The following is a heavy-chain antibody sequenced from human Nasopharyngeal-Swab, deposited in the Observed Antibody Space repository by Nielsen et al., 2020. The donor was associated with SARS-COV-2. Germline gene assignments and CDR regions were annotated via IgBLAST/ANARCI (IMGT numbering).Heavy chain of an antibody. V-gene: IGHV3-48*04. J-gene: IGHJ4*02. CDR2: ISSSSSTI. Sequence: GESLKISCAASGFTFSSYSMNWVRQAPGKGLEWVSYISSSSSTIYYADSVKGRFTISRDNAKNSLYLQMNSLRAEDTAVYYCARPGSYYYGSGSSVGPYFDYWGQGTLVTVSS. CDR3: ARPGSYYYGSGSSVGPYFDY. D-gene: IGHD3-10*01. CDR1: GFTFSSYS.